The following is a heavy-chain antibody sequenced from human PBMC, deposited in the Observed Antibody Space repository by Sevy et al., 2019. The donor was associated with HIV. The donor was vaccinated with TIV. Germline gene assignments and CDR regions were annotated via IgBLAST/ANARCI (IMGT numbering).Heavy chain of an antibody. D-gene: IGHD1-26*01. Sequence: GGSLRLSCAASGFTFSSYGMHWVRQAPGKGLEWVAVISYDGSNKYYADSVKGRFTISRDNSKNTPYLQMNSLRAEDTAGYYCANVGVRGAGGGDFDYWGQGTLVTVSS. V-gene: IGHV3-30*18. CDR1: GFTFSSYG. J-gene: IGHJ4*02. CDR2: ISYDGSNK. CDR3: ANVGVRGAGGGDFDY.